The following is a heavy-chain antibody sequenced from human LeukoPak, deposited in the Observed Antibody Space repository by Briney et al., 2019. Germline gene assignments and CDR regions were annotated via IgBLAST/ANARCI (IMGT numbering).Heavy chain of an antibody. V-gene: IGHV3-23*01. Sequence: PGGSLGLSCAASGFTFTNYVMNWVRQAPGKGLEWVSSITGTADKTYDADSVKGRFTISRDNSKNTLSLQMSSLRVEDTAIYYCARRGGSRGWGAFDIWGQGTIVTVSS. D-gene: IGHD6-19*01. CDR2: ITGTADKT. CDR3: ARRGGSRGWGAFDI. J-gene: IGHJ3*02. CDR1: GFTFTNYV.